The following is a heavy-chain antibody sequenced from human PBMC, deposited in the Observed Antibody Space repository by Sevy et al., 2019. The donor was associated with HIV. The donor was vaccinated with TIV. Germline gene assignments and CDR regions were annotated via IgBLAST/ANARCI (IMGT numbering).Heavy chain of an antibody. CDR1: GFTVSSNY. J-gene: IGHJ4*02. Sequence: GGSLRLSCAASGFTVSSNYMSWVRQAPGKGLEWVSVIYSGGSPYYADSVKGRFSISRDNSKNTLYLQMNSLRAEDTAVYYCAATPRSDFWSGPFDYWGQGTLVTVSS. V-gene: IGHV3-53*01. CDR2: IYSGGSP. CDR3: AATPRSDFWSGPFDY. D-gene: IGHD3-3*01.